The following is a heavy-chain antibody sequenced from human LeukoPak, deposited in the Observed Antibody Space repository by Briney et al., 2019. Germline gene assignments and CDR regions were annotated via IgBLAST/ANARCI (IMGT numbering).Heavy chain of an antibody. J-gene: IGHJ5*02. CDR1: GLTFSNSA. V-gene: IGHV3-23*01. CDR3: SKRYSDGGFDP. Sequence: GGSLRLSCVASGLTFSNSAMTWVRQGPGKGLEWVSSISGETNNTYYSDSVKGRFTVSRDNSKNTVFLQMNDLTIEDTAIYYCSKRYSDGGFDPWGQGTLVTVSS. D-gene: IGHD3-16*01. CDR2: ISGETNNT.